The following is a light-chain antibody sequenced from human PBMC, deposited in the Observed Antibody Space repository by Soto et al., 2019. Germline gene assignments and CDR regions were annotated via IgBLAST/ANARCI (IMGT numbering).Light chain of an antibody. CDR3: QQYNSYSWT. CDR2: DAS. Sequence: SHITHSPSTLSTTVGDRVTITCRASQSISSWLAWYQQKPGKAPKLLIYDASSLESGVPSRFSGSGSGTEFTLTISSLQTDDFATYYCQQYNSYSWTFGQGTKVDIK. J-gene: IGKJ1*01. V-gene: IGKV1-5*01. CDR1: QSISSW.